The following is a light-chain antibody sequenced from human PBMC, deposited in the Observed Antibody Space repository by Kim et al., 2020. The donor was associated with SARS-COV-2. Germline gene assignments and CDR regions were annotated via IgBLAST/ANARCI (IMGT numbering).Light chain of an antibody. V-gene: IGLV3-1*01. CDR1: KLGDKY. CDR2: QDT. J-gene: IGLJ3*02. Sequence: VSGSPGQTVTITCSGDKLGDKYSSWYQQQPGQAPVLVIYQDTQRPSGVPERFSGSNSGNTATLTISGTQAVDEADYYCQAWDKTWVFGGGTQLTVL. CDR3: QAWDKTWV.